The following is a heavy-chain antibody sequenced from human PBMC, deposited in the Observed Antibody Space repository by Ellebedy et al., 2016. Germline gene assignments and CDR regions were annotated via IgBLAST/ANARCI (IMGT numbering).Heavy chain of an antibody. Sequence: ASVKVSXXGSGYSFIKYGISWVRQAPGQGLEWMGWISTSNGDTNYAQKLQGRVTMTTDPSTSTAYMELRSLRSDDTAVYYCARGNHYYDSSGYHDWGQGTLVTVSS. D-gene: IGHD3-22*01. CDR3: ARGNHYYDSSGYHD. CDR2: ISTSNGDT. J-gene: IGHJ4*02. V-gene: IGHV1-18*01. CDR1: GYSFIKYG.